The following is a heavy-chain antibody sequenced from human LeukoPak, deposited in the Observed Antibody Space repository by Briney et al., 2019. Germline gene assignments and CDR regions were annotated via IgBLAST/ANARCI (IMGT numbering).Heavy chain of an antibody. J-gene: IGHJ3*02. CDR3: AREGGSWYGRAFDI. V-gene: IGHV7-4-1*02. CDR1: GYTFTSYA. CDR2: INTSTGNP. Sequence: ASVKVSCKASGYTFTSYAMNWVRQAPGQGLEWMGWINTSTGNPTYAQGFTGRFVFSLDTSVSTAYLQISSLKAEDTAVYYCAREGGSWYGRAFDIWGQGTMVTVSS. D-gene: IGHD6-13*01.